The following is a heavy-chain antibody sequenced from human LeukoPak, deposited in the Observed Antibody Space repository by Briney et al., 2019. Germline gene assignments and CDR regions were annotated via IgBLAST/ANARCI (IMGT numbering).Heavy chain of an antibody. D-gene: IGHD2-15*01. CDR2: ISAYNGNT. J-gene: IGHJ6*02. CDR1: GYTFTSYG. CDR3: ARVVLRDCSGGSCYYYYGMDV. V-gene: IGHV1-18*01. Sequence: GASVKVSCKASGYTFTSYGISWVRQAPGQGLEWMGWISAYNGNTNYAQKLQGRVTMTTDTSTSTAYMELRSLRSDDTAVYYCARVVLRDCSGGSCYYYYGMDVWGQGTTVTVSS.